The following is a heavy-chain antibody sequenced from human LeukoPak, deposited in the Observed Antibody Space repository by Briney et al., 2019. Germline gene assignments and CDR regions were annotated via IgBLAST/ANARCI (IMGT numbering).Heavy chain of an antibody. CDR2: ISGSGGST. Sequence: GGSLRLSCAASGFTVSSNYLSWVRQAPGKGLEWVSAISGSGGSTYYADSVKGRFTISRDNSKNTLYLQMNSLRAEDTAVYYCAKLNRPSYFDYWGQGTLVTVSS. CDR3: AKLNRPSYFDY. D-gene: IGHD2/OR15-2a*01. CDR1: GFTVSSNY. V-gene: IGHV3-23*01. J-gene: IGHJ4*02.